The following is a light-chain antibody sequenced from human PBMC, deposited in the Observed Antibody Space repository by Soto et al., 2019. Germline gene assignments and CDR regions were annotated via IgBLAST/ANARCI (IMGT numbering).Light chain of an antibody. CDR1: SSNIGSNT. J-gene: IGLJ1*01. Sequence: QSVLTQPPSASGTPGQRVTISCSGSSSNIGSNTVSWFQQLPLSAPKLLIYSNNQRPSGVPDRFSGSKSATSASLAISGLQSEDEADYYCSSYTSSSTLAVFGTGTKLTVL. V-gene: IGLV1-44*01. CDR2: SNN. CDR3: SSYTSSSTLAV.